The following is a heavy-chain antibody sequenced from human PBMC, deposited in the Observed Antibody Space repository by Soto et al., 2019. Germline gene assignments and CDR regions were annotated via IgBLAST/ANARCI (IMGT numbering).Heavy chain of an antibody. Sequence: QVQLVQSGAEVKKPGSSVKVSCKASGGTFSSYTISWVRQAPGQGREWMRKIIPILGTANDAQKFQGRVKITADKSTSTAYMEMSSLRSEDTAVYYCARDFHYDLSGEANHWGQGTLVTVSS. CDR3: ARDFHYDLSGEANH. J-gene: IGHJ5*02. V-gene: IGHV1-69*08. CDR1: GGTFSSYT. D-gene: IGHD3-10*02. CDR2: IIPILGTA.